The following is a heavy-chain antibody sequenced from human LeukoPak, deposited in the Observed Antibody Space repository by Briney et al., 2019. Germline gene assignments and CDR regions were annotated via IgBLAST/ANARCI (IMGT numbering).Heavy chain of an antibody. CDR3: ARGGRTGITMAD. CDR2: IYHSGST. J-gene: IGHJ4*02. V-gene: IGHV4-30-2*01. Sequence: SETLSLTCTVSGGSISSGGYYWSWIRQPPGKGLEWIGYIYHSGSTYYNPSLKSRVTISVDTSKNQLSLKVNSVTAADTAVYYCARGGRTGITMADWGQGTLVTVSS. D-gene: IGHD3-10*01. CDR1: GGSISSGGYY.